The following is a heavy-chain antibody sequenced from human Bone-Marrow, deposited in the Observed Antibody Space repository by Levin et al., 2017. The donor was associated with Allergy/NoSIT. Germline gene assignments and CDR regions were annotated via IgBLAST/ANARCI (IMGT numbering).Heavy chain of an antibody. CDR2: IYYTGST. J-gene: IGHJ4*02. CDR3: ARWGEEAVAGTGFDY. D-gene: IGHD6-19*01. Sequence: SETLSLTCTVSRGSISTSAYYWVWIRQPPGTGLECVGSIYYTGSTFYNPSLKSRVDISIDTSKNHFSLKLSSVTAADTAVYYCARWGEEAVAGTGFDYWGQGTLVTVSS. V-gene: IGHV4-39*02. CDR1: RGSISTSAYY.